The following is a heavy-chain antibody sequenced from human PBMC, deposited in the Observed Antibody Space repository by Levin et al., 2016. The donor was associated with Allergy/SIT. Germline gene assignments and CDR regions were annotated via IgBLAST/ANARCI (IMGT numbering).Heavy chain of an antibody. V-gene: IGHV3-30*11. CDR1: GFAFSGYA. Sequence: GGSLRLSCTASGFAFSGYAMHWVRQAPGKGLEWAAVISYEGLHQYYADSVKGRFIISRDNAKNTLYLRMNSLRAEDTAVYYCARDSEIHESSGYHIDNWGQGTLVTVSS. J-gene: IGHJ4*02. CDR3: ARDSEIHESSGYHIDN. D-gene: IGHD3-22*01. CDR2: ISYEGLHQ.